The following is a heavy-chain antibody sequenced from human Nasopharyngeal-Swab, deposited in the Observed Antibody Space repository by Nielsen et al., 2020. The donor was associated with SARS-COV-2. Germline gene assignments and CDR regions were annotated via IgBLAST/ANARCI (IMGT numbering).Heavy chain of an antibody. J-gene: IGHJ4*02. CDR1: GFTVSSNY. V-gene: IGHV3-66*02. CDR2: IYSGGST. Sequence: GEPLKISCAASGFTVSSNYMSWVRQAPGKGLEWVSVIYSGGSTYYADSVKGRFTISRDNSKNTLYLQMNSLRAGDTAVYYCARDRGGYGDYVDYWGQGTLVTVSS. CDR3: ARDRGGYGDYVDY. D-gene: IGHD3-16*01.